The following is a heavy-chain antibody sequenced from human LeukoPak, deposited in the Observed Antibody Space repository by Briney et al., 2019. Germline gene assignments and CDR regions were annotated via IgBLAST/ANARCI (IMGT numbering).Heavy chain of an antibody. CDR2: ISGSGGST. CDR1: GFTFSSYA. Sequence: GRSLRLSCAASGFTFSSYAMSWVRQAPGKGLEWVSAISGSGGSTYYADSVKGRFTISRDNSKNTLYLQMNSLRAEDTVVYYCAKDLSLAAARPSYDYWGQGTLVTVSS. D-gene: IGHD6-6*01. CDR3: AKDLSLAAARPSYDY. V-gene: IGHV3-23*01. J-gene: IGHJ4*02.